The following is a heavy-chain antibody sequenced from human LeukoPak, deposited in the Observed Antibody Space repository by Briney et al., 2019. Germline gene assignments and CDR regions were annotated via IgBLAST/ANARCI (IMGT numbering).Heavy chain of an antibody. CDR2: ISSNGGST. CDR1: GFTFSSYA. V-gene: IGHV3-64D*09. J-gene: IGHJ4*02. D-gene: IGHD6-6*01. Sequence: PGGSLRLSCEASGFTFSSYAMHWVRQAPGKGLEYVSAISSNGGSTYYADSVKGRFTISRDNSKNTLYLQMSSLRAEDTAVYYCVKGDHYSSSPSFDYWGQGTLVTVSS. CDR3: VKGDHYSSSPSFDY.